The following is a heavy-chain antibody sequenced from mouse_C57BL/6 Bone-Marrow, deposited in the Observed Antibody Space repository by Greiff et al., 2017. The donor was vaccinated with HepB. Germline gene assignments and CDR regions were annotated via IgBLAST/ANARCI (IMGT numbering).Heavy chain of an antibody. Sequence: QVQLQQPGAELVKPGASVKMSCKASGYTFTSYWITWVKQRPGQGLEWIGDIYPGSGSTNYNEKFKSKATLTVDTSSSTAYMQLTSLTSEDSAFYYCARSPYGDWFAYWGQGTLVTVSA. J-gene: IGHJ3*01. CDR2: IYPGSGST. CDR1: GYTFTSYW. CDR3: ARSPYGDWFAY. D-gene: IGHD1-1*02. V-gene: IGHV1-55*01.